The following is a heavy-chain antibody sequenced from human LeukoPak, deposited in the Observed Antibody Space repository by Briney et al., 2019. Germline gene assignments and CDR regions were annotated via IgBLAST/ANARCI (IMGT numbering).Heavy chain of an antibody. V-gene: IGHV1-2*02. Sequence: ASVKVSCKASGYTFTGYYMHWVRQAPGRGLEWMGWINPNSGGTYYAQKFQGRVTMTSDTSISSAYMELSRLRSDDRAVYYCARDLYGGTSATFDYWGQGTLVTVSS. J-gene: IGHJ4*02. CDR3: ARDLYGGTSATFDY. CDR1: GYTFTGYY. D-gene: IGHD4-23*01. CDR2: INPNSGGT.